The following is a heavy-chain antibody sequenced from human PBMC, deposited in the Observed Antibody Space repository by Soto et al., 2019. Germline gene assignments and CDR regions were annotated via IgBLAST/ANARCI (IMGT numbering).Heavy chain of an antibody. CDR3: ARRTVNIRTFYSGLKTHCFDY. CDR2: IYYTGNT. D-gene: IGHD6-19*01. CDR1: EGSISSSSYY. J-gene: IGHJ4*02. Sequence: SETLCLTCAVSEGSISSSSYYWGWIRQPPGKGLEWIGSIYYTGNTYYTPSLQSRVAISVDTSKNQFSLKLNSVTAADTAVYYCARRTVNIRTFYSGLKTHCFDYWGQGALVTVSS. V-gene: IGHV4-39*01.